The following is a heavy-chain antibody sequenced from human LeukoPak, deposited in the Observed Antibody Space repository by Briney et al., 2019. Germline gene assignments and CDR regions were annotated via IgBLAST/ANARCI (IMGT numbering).Heavy chain of an antibody. D-gene: IGHD2-2*02. Sequence: SETLSLTCAVYGGSFSGYYWSWIRQPPGKGLEWIGEINHSGSTNYNPSLKSRVTISVDTSKNQFSLKLSSVTAADTAVYYCARSIVVVPAAIRHYYMDVWGKGTTVTVSS. CDR3: ARSIVVVPAAIRHYYMDV. CDR2: INHSGST. CDR1: GGSFSGYY. V-gene: IGHV4-34*01. J-gene: IGHJ6*03.